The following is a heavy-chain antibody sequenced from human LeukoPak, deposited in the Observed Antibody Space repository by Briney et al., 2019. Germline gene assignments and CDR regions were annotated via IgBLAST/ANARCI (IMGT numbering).Heavy chain of an antibody. D-gene: IGHD3-3*01. CDR3: ASGFLQWLY. Sequence: GGSLRLSCAAPGFTFGGYWMSWVRQAPGRGLEWVANINPDGSIKYYVDSIKGRFTISRDNAKSSLYLQMNSLRAEDTAVYYCASGFLQWLYWGQGTLVTVSS. J-gene: IGHJ4*02. CDR1: GFTFGGYW. CDR2: INPDGSIK. V-gene: IGHV3-7*01.